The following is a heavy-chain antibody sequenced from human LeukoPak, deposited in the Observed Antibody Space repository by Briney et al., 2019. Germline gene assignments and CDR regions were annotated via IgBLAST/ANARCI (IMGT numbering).Heavy chain of an antibody. V-gene: IGHV3-30-3*01. D-gene: IGHD4-17*01. J-gene: IGHJ6*04. CDR3: ARDAAAYVEGYMDV. CDR1: GFTFSNYA. Sequence: PPGGSLRLSCAASGFTFSNYAMHWVRQAPGKGLEWVAVISYDGSDKYYADSVKGRFTISRDNSKNTLYVQMNSLRAEDTAVYFCARDAAAYVEGYMDVWGKGTTVTVSS. CDR2: ISYDGSDK.